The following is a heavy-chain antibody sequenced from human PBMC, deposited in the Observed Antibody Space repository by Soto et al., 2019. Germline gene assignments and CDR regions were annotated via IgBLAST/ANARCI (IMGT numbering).Heavy chain of an antibody. V-gene: IGHV4-34*01. CDR3: ARARIPVAYPLLYYYGMDV. CDR2: INHSGST. D-gene: IGHD6-19*01. J-gene: IGHJ6*02. Sequence: SETLSLTFAVYGGSFSGYYWSWIRQPPGKGLEWIGEINHSGSTNYNPSLKSLLTISVDTSKNQFSLQLSSVTAADTAVSYCARARIPVAYPLLYYYGMDVWRQGTTVTVSS. CDR1: GGSFSGYY.